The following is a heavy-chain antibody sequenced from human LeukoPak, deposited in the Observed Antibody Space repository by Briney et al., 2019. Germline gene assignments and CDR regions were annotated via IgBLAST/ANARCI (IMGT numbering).Heavy chain of an antibody. CDR3: ARSGAGWLDY. V-gene: IGHV3-53*01. CDR1: GFTVSTNY. Sequence: GGSLSHSCAASGFTVSTNYMSWVRQAPGKRLEWVSVIYADGSTYYADSVKGRFTISRDNSKNTLYLQMNSLRAEDTAVYYCARSGAGWLDYWGQGTLVTVSS. J-gene: IGHJ4*02. CDR2: IYADGST. D-gene: IGHD6-19*01.